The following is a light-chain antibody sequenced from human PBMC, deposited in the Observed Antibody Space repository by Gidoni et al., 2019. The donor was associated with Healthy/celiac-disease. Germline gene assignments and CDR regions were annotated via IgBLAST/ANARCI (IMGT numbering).Light chain of an antibody. CDR3: SSYTSSSHYV. J-gene: IGLJ1*01. CDR1: SSDVGGYNY. CDR2: EVS. V-gene: IGLV2-14*01. Sequence: QSALTQPASVSGSPGQSIIISCTGTSSDVGGYNYVPWYQQHPGKAPKLMIYEVSNRPSGVSNRVSGSKSCNTASLTISGLQAEDEADYYCSSYTSSSHYVFGTGTKVTVL.